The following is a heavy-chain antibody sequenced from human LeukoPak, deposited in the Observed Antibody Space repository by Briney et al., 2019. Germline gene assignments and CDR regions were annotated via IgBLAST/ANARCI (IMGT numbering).Heavy chain of an antibody. CDR2: ISSSSYYI. V-gene: IGHV3-21*01. J-gene: IGHJ4*02. Sequence: GGSLRLSCTASGFTFSTYTMNWVRHAPGKGLEWVSSISSSSYYIYYADSVKGRFTISRDNAKNSLFLQMNSLRAEDTAVYYCGAAYSGSSPFDYWGQGTLVTVSS. D-gene: IGHD1-26*01. CDR1: GFTFSTYT. CDR3: GAAYSGSSPFDY.